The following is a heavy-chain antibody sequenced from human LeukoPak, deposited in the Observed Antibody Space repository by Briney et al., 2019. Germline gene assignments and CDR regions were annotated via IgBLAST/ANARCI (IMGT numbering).Heavy chain of an antibody. D-gene: IGHD6-19*01. CDR2: IYYSGST. CDR3: ASRLSSGWYGGAFDI. Sequence: SETLSLTCTVSGGSISSYYWSWIRQPPGKGLKWIGYIYYSGSTNYNPSLKSRVTISVDTSKNQFSLKLSSVTAADTAVYYCASRLSSGWYGGAFDIWGQGTMVTVSS. J-gene: IGHJ3*02. V-gene: IGHV4-59*01. CDR1: GGSISSYY.